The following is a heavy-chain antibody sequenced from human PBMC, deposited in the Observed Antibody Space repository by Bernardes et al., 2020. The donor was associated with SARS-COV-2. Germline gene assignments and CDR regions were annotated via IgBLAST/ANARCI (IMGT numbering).Heavy chain of an antibody. J-gene: IGHJ4*02. CDR2: IRSKAYGGTT. V-gene: IGHV3-49*04. Sequence: GGSLRLSRTASGFTFSDSAMSWVRQAPGKGLEWVGVIRSKAYGGTTEYAASVKGRFTISRDDSKSIAYLQMNSLKTEDTAVYYCTRDGYYAPHPRWLDYWGQGTLVTVSS. CDR3: TRDGYYAPHPRWLDY. CDR1: GFTFSDSA. D-gene: IGHD1-26*01.